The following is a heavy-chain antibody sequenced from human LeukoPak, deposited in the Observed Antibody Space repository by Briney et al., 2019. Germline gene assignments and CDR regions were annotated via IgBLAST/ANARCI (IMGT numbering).Heavy chain of an antibody. V-gene: IGHV4-59*01. CDR3: VREDVSSSWNNWYFDL. Sequence: SETLSLTCTVSGGSISSYYWSWIRQPPGKGLEWIGYIYYSGSTNYNPSLKSRVTISVDTSKNQFSLKLSSVTAADTAVYYCVREDVSSSWNNWYFDLWGRGTLVTVSS. D-gene: IGHD6-13*01. CDR1: GGSISSYY. J-gene: IGHJ2*01. CDR2: IYYSGST.